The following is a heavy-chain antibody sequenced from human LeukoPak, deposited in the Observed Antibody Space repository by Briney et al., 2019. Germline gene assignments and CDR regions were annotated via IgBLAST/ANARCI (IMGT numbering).Heavy chain of an antibody. CDR2: ISGSGGST. CDR1: GFTFSSYA. CDR3: AKSPSTGVVVPAVIQLYFDY. J-gene: IGHJ4*02. V-gene: IGHV3-23*01. Sequence: GGSLRLSCAASGFTFSSYAKSWVRQAPGKGLEWVSGISGSGGSTHYADSVKGRFTISRDNSKNTLYLQMNSLRAEDTAVYYCAKSPSTGVVVPAVIQLYFDYWGQGTLVTVSS. D-gene: IGHD2-2*01.